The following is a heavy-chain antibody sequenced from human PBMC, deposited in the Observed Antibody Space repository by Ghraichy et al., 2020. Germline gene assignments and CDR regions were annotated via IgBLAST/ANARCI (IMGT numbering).Heavy chain of an antibody. J-gene: IGHJ6*02. CDR3: ARGKEEQLTTYYYYGMDV. D-gene: IGHD6-6*01. CDR2: IYSGGST. CDR1: GFTVSSNY. Sequence: GGSLRLSCAASGFTVSSNYMSWVRQAPGKGLEWVSVIYSGGSTYYADSVKGRFTISRDNSKNTLYLQMNSLRAEDTAVYYCARGKEEQLTTYYYYGMDVWGQGTTVTVSS. V-gene: IGHV3-53*01.